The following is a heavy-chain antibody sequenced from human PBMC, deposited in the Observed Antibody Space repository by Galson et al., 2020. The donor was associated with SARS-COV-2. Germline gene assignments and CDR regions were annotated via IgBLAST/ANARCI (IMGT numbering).Heavy chain of an antibody. D-gene: IGHD2-2*01. CDR1: VGSFSGFS. CDR2: INHSGSA. J-gene: IGHJ6*02. Sequence: TSETLSLTCAVYVGSFSGFSWSWVRQSPGKGLEWIGEINHSGSANYNPSLKSRVTISVDTSKNQFSLKLTSVTAAETGVYFCARGRIGVVPAPILGLGPYDEYYAMDVWGQGTTITVSS. V-gene: IGHV4-34*01. CDR3: ARGRIGVVPAPILGLGPYDEYYAMDV.